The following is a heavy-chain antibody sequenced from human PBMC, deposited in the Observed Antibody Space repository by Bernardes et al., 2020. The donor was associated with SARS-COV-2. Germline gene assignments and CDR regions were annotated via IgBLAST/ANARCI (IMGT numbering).Heavy chain of an antibody. Sequence: ASMKVSCKASGYTFTSYYMHWVRQAPGQGLEWMGIINPSGGSTSYAQKFQGRVTMTRDTSTSTVYMELSSLRSEDTAVYYCARAIVRGVIDVSYYGMDVWGQGTTVTVSS. CDR1: GYTFTSYY. V-gene: IGHV1-46*01. D-gene: IGHD3-10*01. CDR2: INPSGGST. J-gene: IGHJ6*02. CDR3: ARAIVRGVIDVSYYGMDV.